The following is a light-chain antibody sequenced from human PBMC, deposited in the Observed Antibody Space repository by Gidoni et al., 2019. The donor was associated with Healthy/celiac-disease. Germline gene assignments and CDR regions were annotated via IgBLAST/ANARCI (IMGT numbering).Light chain of an antibody. V-gene: IGKV3-20*01. Sequence: IVSTQSPGTLSLSPGERATLSCRASQSVSSSYLAWYQQKPGQAPRLLIYGASSRATCIPDRFSGSGAGTDFTLTISSLEPEDFAVYYCQQYGSSFGQGTKVEIK. CDR2: GAS. CDR1: QSVSSSY. CDR3: QQYGSS. J-gene: IGKJ1*01.